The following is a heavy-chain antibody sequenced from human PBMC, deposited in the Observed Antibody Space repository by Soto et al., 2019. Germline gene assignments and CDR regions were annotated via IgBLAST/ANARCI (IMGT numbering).Heavy chain of an antibody. Sequence: QVQLVQSGAEVKKPGASVKVSCKASGYTFTSYGISWVRQAPGQGLEWMGWISAYNGNTNYAQKLQGRVTMTTDTPTSTADMELRSLRADDTAVYYCARDSAAADAFDIWGQGTMVTVSS. J-gene: IGHJ3*02. V-gene: IGHV1-18*01. CDR1: GYTFTSYG. CDR3: ARDSAAADAFDI. CDR2: ISAYNGNT. D-gene: IGHD6-13*01.